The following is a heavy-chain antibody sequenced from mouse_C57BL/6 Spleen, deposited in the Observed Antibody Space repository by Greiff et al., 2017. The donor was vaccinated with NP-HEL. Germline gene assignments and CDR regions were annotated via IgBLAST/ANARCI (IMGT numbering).Heavy chain of an antibody. CDR1: GYTFTAYE. CDR2: IDPETGGT. J-gene: IGHJ3*01. CDR3: TRLFYGSSLFAY. V-gene: IGHV1-15*01. D-gene: IGHD1-1*01. Sequence: QVQLQESGAELVRPGASVTLSCKASGYTFTAYEMHWVKQTPVHGLEWIGAIDPETGGTAYNQKFKGKAILTADKSSITAYMELRSLTSEDSAGYYCTRLFYGSSLFAYWGQGTLVTGSA.